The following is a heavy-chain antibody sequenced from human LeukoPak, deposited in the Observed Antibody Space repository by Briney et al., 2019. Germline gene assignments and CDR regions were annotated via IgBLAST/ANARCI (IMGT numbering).Heavy chain of an antibody. Sequence: ASVKVSCKVSGYTFTTYHMHWVRQAPGQGLEWMGIIKLRGGSTSYAQKFQGRVTMTRDTSTSTVYMELNSLRSEDTAVYYCARDSGRWAFDIWGQGTTVTVSS. CDR3: ARDSGRWAFDI. CDR2: IKLRGGST. V-gene: IGHV1-46*01. J-gene: IGHJ3*02. CDR1: GYTFTTYH. D-gene: IGHD1-26*01.